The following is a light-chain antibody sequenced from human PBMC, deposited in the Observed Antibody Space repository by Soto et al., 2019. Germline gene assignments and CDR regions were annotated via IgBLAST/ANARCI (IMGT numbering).Light chain of an antibody. CDR2: LNSDGSH. Sequence: QPVLTQSPSASASLGASVKLTCTLSSGHSSNAIAWHQQQPEKGPRYLMKLNSDGSHSKGDGIPDRFSGSSSGAERYLTISSLQSEDEADYYCQTWGTGNWVFGGGTKLTVL. CDR3: QTWGTGNWV. V-gene: IGLV4-69*01. CDR1: SGHSSNA. J-gene: IGLJ3*02.